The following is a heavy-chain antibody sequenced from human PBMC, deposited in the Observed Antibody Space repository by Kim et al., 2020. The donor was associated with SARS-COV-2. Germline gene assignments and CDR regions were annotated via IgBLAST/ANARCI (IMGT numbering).Heavy chain of an antibody. CDR3: AKERRKYCSGGSCHLEY. J-gene: IGHJ4*02. V-gene: IGHV3-33*06. Sequence: VKGRLPNSRDNSKNTLYLQMNNLRAEDTAVYYCAKERRKYCSGGSCHLEYWGQGTLVTVSS. D-gene: IGHD2-15*01.